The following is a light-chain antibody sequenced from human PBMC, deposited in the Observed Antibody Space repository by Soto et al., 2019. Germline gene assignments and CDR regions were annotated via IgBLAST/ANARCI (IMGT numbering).Light chain of an antibody. CDR3: QQRSNGLT. CDR2: DAS. J-gene: IGKJ4*01. CDR1: QSVGSS. Sequence: EIVLTQSPATLSLSPGERATLSCRASQSVGSSLAWFQQKSGQAPRLLIYDASNRVTGIPARFSGSGSETDFTLTISSLEPEDFAVYYCQQRSNGLTFGGGTKVEI. V-gene: IGKV3-11*01.